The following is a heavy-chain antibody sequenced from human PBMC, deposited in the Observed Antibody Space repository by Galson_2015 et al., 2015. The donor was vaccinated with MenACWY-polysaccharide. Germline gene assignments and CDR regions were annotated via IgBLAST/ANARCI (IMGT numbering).Heavy chain of an antibody. D-gene: IGHD6-13*01. J-gene: IGHJ4*02. CDR3: AKGAAASAYYYFDY. Sequence: SLRLSCAASGFTFSSYAMSWVRLAPGKGLERVSTITGSGDSTFYADSVKGRFTISRDNSKNTLYLQMNSLRAEDTALYYCAKGAAASAYYYFDYRGQGTLVPVSS. CDR2: ITGSGDST. CDR1: GFTFSSYA. V-gene: IGHV3-23*01.